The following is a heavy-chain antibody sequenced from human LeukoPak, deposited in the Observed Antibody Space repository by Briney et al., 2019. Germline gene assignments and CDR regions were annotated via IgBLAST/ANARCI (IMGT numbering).Heavy chain of an antibody. CDR1: GFTFSSYS. J-gene: IGHJ6*02. V-gene: IGHV3-21*01. D-gene: IGHD6-19*01. Sequence: GGSLRLSCAASGFTFSSYSMNCVRQAPGKGLECVSSISSSSSYIYYADSVKGRFTISRDNAKNSLYLQMNSLRAEDTAVYYCARDSSGDARYGMDVWGQGTTVTVSS. CDR2: ISSSSSYI. CDR3: ARDSSGDARYGMDV.